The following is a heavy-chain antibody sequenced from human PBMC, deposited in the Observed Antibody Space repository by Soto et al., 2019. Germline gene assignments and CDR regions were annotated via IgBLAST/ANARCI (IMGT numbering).Heavy chain of an antibody. V-gene: IGHV3-23*01. CDR2: ISGSGGST. Sequence: GSLRLSCAASGITFSSYARSWVRQAPGKGLEWVSAISGSGGSTYYADSVKGRFTISRDNSKNTLYLQMNSLRAEDTAVYYCAKDLYYGSGSSNRYYYYYYMDVWGKGTTVTVPS. D-gene: IGHD3-10*01. CDR3: AKDLYYGSGSSNRYYYYYYMDV. J-gene: IGHJ6*03. CDR1: GITFSSYA.